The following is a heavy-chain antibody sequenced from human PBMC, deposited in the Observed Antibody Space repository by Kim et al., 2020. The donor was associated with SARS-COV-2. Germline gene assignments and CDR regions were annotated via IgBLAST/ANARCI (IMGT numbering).Heavy chain of an antibody. J-gene: IGHJ4*02. D-gene: IGHD1-1*01. CDR1: GFTFSSFA. V-gene: IGHV3-30-3*01. CDR3: ASDTGTGDY. Sequence: GGSLRLSCAGSGFTFSSFAAHWVRQAPGKGLEWVAGIVYDGSKEDYADSVKGRFTISRDNFQATLYLQMNSLRCDDTAVYFCASDTGTGDYWGQGTLVTVSS. CDR2: IVYDGSKE.